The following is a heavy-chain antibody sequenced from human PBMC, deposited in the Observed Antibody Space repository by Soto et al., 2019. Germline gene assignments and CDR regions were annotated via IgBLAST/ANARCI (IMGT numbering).Heavy chain of an antibody. CDR3: ARGRGIVATINRSLLFDY. J-gene: IGHJ4*02. CDR2: IYYSGST. CDR1: GGSISSGGYY. V-gene: IGHV4-31*03. Sequence: SETLCLTCTVSGGSISSGGYYWSWIRQHPGKGLEWIGYIYYSGSTYYNPSLKSRVTISVDTSKNQFSLKLSSVTAADTAVYYCARGRGIVATINRSLLFDYWGQGTLVTVSS. D-gene: IGHD5-12*01.